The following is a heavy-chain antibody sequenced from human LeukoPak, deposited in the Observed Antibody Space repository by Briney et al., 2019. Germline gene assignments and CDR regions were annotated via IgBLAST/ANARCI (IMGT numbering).Heavy chain of an antibody. D-gene: IGHD1-26*01. Sequence: GGSLRLSCAASGFTFSSYAMSWVRQAPGKGLEWVSAISGSGGSTYYADSVKGRFTISRDNSKNTLYLQMNSLKTEDSAVYYCTTERNWELLRPLGMDIWGQGTTVTVSS. J-gene: IGHJ6*02. CDR2: ISGSGGST. V-gene: IGHV3-23*01. CDR1: GFTFSSYA. CDR3: TTERNWELLRPLGMDI.